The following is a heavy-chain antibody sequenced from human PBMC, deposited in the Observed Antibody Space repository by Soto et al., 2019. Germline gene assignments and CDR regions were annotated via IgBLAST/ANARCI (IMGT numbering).Heavy chain of an antibody. V-gene: IGHV4-4*02. Sequence: SETLSLTCAVSGTSISSTFWWTWVRQTPGKGLEWIGEIYHTGSTKYNPSLRGRVTISVDTSKNQFSLKLSSVTAADTAVYYCARSVFPWGQGTLVTVSS. CDR1: GTSISSTFW. CDR2: IYHTGST. J-gene: IGHJ5*02. CDR3: ARSVFP.